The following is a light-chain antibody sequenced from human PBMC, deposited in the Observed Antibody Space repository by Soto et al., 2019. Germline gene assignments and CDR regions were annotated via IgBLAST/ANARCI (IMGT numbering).Light chain of an antibody. J-gene: IGKJ1*01. CDR1: QTISSW. CDR2: KAS. CDR3: QPSNSYSEA. V-gene: IGKV1-5*03. Sequence: DIQMTQAPSTLSGSVGDRVTITCRASQTISSWLAWYQKQPGKAPKLLIYKASTLKSGVPSRFSGSGAGTEFTLTISSLQPDDFATQYGQPSNSYSEAFGQGTKVELK.